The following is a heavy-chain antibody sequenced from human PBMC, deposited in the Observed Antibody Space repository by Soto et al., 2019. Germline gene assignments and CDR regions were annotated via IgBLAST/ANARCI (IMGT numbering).Heavy chain of an antibody. CDR2: VYHCGNT. D-gene: IGHD2-15*01. J-gene: IGHJ3*01. V-gene: IGHV4-38-2*01. CDR1: GFSISSGNY. CDR3: SRSRWYDAFNV. Sequence: SETLSLTCAFSGFSISSGNYWGWIRTHPGKGLEWIGSVYHCGNTYYNPSLKSRVSISIFLSKNQFSLKLTSVTASDTAAYYCSRSRWYDAFNVWGQGTVVTVSS.